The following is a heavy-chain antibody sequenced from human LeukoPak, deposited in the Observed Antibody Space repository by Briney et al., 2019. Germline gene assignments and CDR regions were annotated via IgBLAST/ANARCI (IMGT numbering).Heavy chain of an antibody. D-gene: IGHD6-13*01. CDR3: ARGLYSTGWVLSFYYYYYGMDV. CDR1: GYTFTGYY. J-gene: IGHJ6*02. Sequence: ASVKVSCKASGYTFTGYYMHWVRQAPGQGLEWMGWINPNSGGTNYAQKFQGRVTMTRDTSISTAYMELSRLRSEDTAVYYCARGLYSTGWVLSFYYYYYGMDVWGQGTTVTVSS. V-gene: IGHV1-2*02. CDR2: INPNSGGT.